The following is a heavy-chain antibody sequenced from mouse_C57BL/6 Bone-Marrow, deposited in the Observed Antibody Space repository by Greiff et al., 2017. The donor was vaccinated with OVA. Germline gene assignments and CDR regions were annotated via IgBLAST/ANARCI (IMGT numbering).Heavy chain of an antibody. V-gene: IGHV14-4*01. CDR2: IDPENGDT. CDR1: GFNIKDDY. Sequence: EVQLKESGAELVRPGASVKLSCTASGFNIKDDYMHWVKQRPEQGLEWIGWIDPENGDTEYASKFQGKATITADTSSNTAYLQLSSLTSEDTAVYYCTILRFWYFDVWGTGTTVTVSS. CDR3: TILRFWYFDV. J-gene: IGHJ1*03. D-gene: IGHD1-1*01.